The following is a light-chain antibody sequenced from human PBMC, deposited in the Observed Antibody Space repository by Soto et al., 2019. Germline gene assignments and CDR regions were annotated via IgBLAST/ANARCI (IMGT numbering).Light chain of an antibody. J-gene: IGLJ1*01. CDR2: EVS. CDR1: SSDVGGYNF. V-gene: IGLV2-8*01. CDR3: SSYAGSKNFPYV. Sequence: LAQPPSASGSPGQSVTISCTGTSSDVGGYNFVSWYQQHPGKAPKLMIYEVSERPSGVPDRFSASKSGNTASLTVSGLQADDEADYYCSSYAGSKNFPYVFGTGTKVTVL.